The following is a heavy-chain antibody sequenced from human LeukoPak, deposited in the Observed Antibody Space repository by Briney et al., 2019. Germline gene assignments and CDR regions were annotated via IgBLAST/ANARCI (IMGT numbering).Heavy chain of an antibody. CDR1: GGSFRNYF. CDR2: IYTSGST. D-gene: IGHD3-22*01. V-gene: IGHV4-4*07. CDR3: ARESKSYDGSGFYHDY. Sequence: SETLSLTCSASGGSFRNYFWSWIRQAAGKGLEWIGRIYTSGSTDYNPSLRSRVTMSVDTSRNQCSLKLTSMTAADTAVYYCARESKSYDGSGFYHDYWGQGTLVAVSS. J-gene: IGHJ4*02.